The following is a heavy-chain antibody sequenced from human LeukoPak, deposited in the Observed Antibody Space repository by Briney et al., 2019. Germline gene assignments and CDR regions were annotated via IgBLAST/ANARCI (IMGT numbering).Heavy chain of an antibody. CDR1: RFTFSSYD. D-gene: IGHD5-18*01. CDR2: ITSSGSTI. V-gene: IGHV3-48*03. CDR3: ATGRGYSTFDI. J-gene: IGHJ3*02. Sequence: PGGSLTLSCAAYRFTFSSYDMKWVRQAQGKGLEWVSYITSSGSTIYYADSVKGRFTISRDNARHSIYLQMNSLRAEATAVYYCATGRGYSTFDIWGQGTMVAVSS.